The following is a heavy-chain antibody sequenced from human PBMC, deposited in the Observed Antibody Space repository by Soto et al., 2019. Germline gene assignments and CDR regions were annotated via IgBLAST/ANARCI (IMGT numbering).Heavy chain of an antibody. CDR2: ISGSGDST. Sequence: EVQLLESGGGLVQPGGSLRLSCAASGFTFSSYAVSWVRQAPGKGVEWVSVISGSGDSTYYADSVKGRFTISRDNSKNTLYLQMNSLRAEDTAVYYCSRRSSGWYFDYWGQGTLVTVSS. CDR3: SRRSSGWYFDY. V-gene: IGHV3-23*01. CDR1: GFTFSSYA. D-gene: IGHD6-19*01. J-gene: IGHJ4*02.